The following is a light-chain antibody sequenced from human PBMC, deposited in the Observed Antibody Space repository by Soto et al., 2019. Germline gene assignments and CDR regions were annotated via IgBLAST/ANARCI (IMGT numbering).Light chain of an antibody. V-gene: IGKV3-11*01. J-gene: IGKJ1*01. CDR1: QSVSSY. CDR2: GAS. Sequence: EIVLTQSPATLSLSPGEIATLSCRASQSVSSYLAWYQQKPGQAPRLLIYGASNRATGIPARFSGSGSGTAFTLTISSLEPEDFAVYYCQQRSSWPRTFGQGTKVDI. CDR3: QQRSSWPRT.